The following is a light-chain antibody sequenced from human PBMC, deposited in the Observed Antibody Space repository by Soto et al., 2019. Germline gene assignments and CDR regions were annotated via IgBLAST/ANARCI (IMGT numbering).Light chain of an antibody. Sequence: DTQMTQSPSTLSASVGDRVIITCRASQSIENWLAWYQQKPGKAPKILIYKASTLENGVPSRFSGSGSGTEFTLTINNLQPDDFATYYCQQYNDYWTFGQGTKVDIK. CDR3: QQYNDYWT. CDR1: QSIENW. CDR2: KAS. V-gene: IGKV1-5*03. J-gene: IGKJ1*01.